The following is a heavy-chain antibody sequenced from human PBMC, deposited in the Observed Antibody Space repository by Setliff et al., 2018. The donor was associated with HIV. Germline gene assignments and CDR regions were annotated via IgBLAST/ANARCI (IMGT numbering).Heavy chain of an antibody. CDR2: MNPNSGNS. D-gene: IGHD3-10*01. J-gene: IGHJ5*02. CDR1: GYNFINND. V-gene: IGHV1-8*02. Sequence: GASVKVSCKASGYNFINNDINWVRQATGQVLEWMGWMNPNSGNSGYAQKFQGRVTMTRSTSFSTAYMELSNLTSEDTAIYYCARKHKVSLGRGIVVLWGFDPWGQGTLVTVSS. CDR3: ARKHKVSLGRGIVVLWGFDP.